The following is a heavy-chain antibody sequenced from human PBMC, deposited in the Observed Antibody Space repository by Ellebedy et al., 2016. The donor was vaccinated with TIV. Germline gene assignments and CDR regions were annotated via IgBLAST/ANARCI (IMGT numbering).Heavy chain of an antibody. V-gene: IGHV7-4-1*02. CDR1: GYTFTSYD. D-gene: IGHD7-27*01. J-gene: IGHJ3*02. CDR2: INTNSGNP. Sequence: AASVNVSCKASGYTFTSYDINWLRQATGQGLEWMGWINTNSGNPTYAQAFTGRIVFSLDTSVSTAYLQISSLRAEDSAVYYCARTGIWGNAFDIWGQGTMVTVSS. CDR3: ARTGIWGNAFDI.